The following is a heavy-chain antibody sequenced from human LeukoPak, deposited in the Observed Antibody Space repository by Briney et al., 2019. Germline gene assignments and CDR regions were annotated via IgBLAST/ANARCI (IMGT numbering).Heavy chain of an antibody. CDR1: GFTFSVYE. Sequence: AGSLRLSCVASGFTFSVYEMNWVRQAPGKGLEWTSYISASDTSIYYAEAVKGRFTISRDNAKSSLYLQMNSLRAEDTAVYYCARSGGYFDLWGQGTLVTASS. CDR3: ARSGGYFDL. CDR2: ISASDTSI. V-gene: IGHV3-48*03. J-gene: IGHJ4*02. D-gene: IGHD3-10*01.